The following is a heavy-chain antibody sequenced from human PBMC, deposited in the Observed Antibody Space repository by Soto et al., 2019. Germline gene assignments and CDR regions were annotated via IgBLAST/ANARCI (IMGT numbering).Heavy chain of an antibody. CDR3: AVGVKGDFDY. CDR1: GLTFSGSD. D-gene: IGHD1-26*01. V-gene: IGHV3-73*02. CDR2: IRRKAYNYAA. Sequence: VQLVESGGGLVQPGGSLKLSCAASGLTFSGSDVHWVRQASGKGLEWVGRIRRKAYNYAASYVASVRGRFTFSRDDSKNTAYLQMNSLKTEDTAVYYCAVGVKGDFDYWGQGTLVTVSS. J-gene: IGHJ4*02.